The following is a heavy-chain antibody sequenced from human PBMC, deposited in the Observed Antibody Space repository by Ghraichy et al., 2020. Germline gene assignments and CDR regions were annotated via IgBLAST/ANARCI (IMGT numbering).Heavy chain of an antibody. J-gene: IGHJ4*02. V-gene: IGHV3-23*01. Sequence: GGSLRLSCAASGFTFSSYAMSWVRQAPGKGLEWVSAISGSGGSTYYADSVKGRFTISRDNSKNTLYLQMNSLRAEDTAVYYCAKMAGGIAAAGTFSFDYWGQGTLVTVSS. CDR2: ISGSGGST. CDR1: GFTFSSYA. D-gene: IGHD6-13*01. CDR3: AKMAGGIAAAGTFSFDY.